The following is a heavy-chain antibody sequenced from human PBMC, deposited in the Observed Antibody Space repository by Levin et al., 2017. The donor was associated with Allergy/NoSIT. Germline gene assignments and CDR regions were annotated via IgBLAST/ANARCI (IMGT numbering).Heavy chain of an antibody. CDR3: AKDVVFGTSSWSLDF. V-gene: IGHV3-30*18. CDR2: ISYDESDK. CDR1: GFSFRSFG. Sequence: GGSLRLSCAASGFSFRSFGMHWVRQAPGKGLEWVAVISYDESDKFYADSVKGRFTIPRDNTKNTLYLQMNSLRSEDAAVYYCAKDVVFGTSSWSLDFWGQGTLVTVSS. D-gene: IGHD6-13*01. J-gene: IGHJ4*02.